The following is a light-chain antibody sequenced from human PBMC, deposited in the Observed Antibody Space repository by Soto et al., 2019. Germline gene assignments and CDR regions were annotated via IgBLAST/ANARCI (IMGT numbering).Light chain of an antibody. Sequence: IVMTQSPSTLSVSPGEGATLSCRASQSVNSNLAWYQQKPGQAPRLLIYAASTRATGIPARFSGSGSGTEFTLTISSLQSEDFAVYYCQQYNNWPPLTFGGGTKVDIK. J-gene: IGKJ4*01. V-gene: IGKV3-15*01. CDR3: QQYNNWPPLT. CDR1: QSVNSN. CDR2: AAS.